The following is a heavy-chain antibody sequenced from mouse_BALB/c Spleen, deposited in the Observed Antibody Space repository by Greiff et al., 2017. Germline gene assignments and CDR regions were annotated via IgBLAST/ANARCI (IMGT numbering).Heavy chain of an antibody. CDR2: IDPFNGGT. D-gene: IGHD1-1*01. J-gene: IGHJ2*01. CDR1: GYSFTSYY. CDR3: ARIYYGSSRDD. V-gene: IGHV1S135*01. Sequence: EVQLQQSGPELMKPGASVKISCKASGYSFTSYYMHWVKQSHGKSLEWIGYIDPFNGGTSYNQKFKGKATLTVDKSSSTAYMHLSSLTSEDSAVYYCARIYYGSSRDDWGQGTTLTVSS.